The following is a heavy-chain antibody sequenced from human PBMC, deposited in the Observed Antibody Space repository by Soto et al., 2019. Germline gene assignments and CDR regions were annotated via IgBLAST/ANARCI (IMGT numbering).Heavy chain of an antibody. J-gene: IGHJ4*02. D-gene: IGHD2-8*01. CDR2: INAGNGNT. CDR1: GYTFTSYA. CDR3: AREMVYAMADY. V-gene: IGHV1-3*01. Sequence: GASVKVSCKASGYTFTSYAMHWVRQAPGQRLEWMGWINAGNGNTKYSQKFQGRVTITRDTSASTAYMELSSLRSKDTAVYYCAREMVYAMADYWGQGTLVTVSS.